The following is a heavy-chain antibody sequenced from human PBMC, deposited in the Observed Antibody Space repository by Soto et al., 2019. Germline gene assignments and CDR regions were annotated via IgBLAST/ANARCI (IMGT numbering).Heavy chain of an antibody. D-gene: IGHD3-3*01. CDR3: ARGVTIFGVVIRQYYFDY. CDR2: IYYSGST. V-gene: IGHV4-59*01. J-gene: IGHJ4*02. CDR1: GGSISSYY. Sequence: ETLSLTCTVSGGSISSYYWSWIRQPPGKGLEWIGYIYYSGSTNYNPSLKSRVTISVDTSKNQFSLKLSSVTAADTAVYYCARGVTIFGVVIRQYYFDYWGQGTLVTVSS.